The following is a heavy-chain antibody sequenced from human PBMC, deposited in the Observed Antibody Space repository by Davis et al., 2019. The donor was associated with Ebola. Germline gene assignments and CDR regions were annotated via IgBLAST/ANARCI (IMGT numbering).Heavy chain of an antibody. Sequence: GESLKISCAASGFTFSSYWMSWVRQAPGKGLEWVANIKQDGSEKYYADSVKGRFTISRDNAKNSLYLQMNSLRAEDTAVYYCARRPISSSWYGGVWGWFDPWGQGTLVTVSS. V-gene: IGHV3-7*03. J-gene: IGHJ5*02. CDR3: ARRPISSSWYGGVWGWFDP. CDR2: IKQDGSEK. CDR1: GFTFSSYW. D-gene: IGHD6-13*01.